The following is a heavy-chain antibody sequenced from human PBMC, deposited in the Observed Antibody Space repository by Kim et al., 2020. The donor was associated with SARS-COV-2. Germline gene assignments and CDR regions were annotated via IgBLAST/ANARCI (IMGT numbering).Heavy chain of an antibody. J-gene: IGHJ2*01. V-gene: IGHV3-53*01. CDR1: GFTVSSNY. CDR2: IYSGGST. Sequence: GGSLRLSCAASGFTVSSNYMSWVRQAPGKGLEWVSVIYSGGSTYYADSVKGRFTISRDNSKNTLYLQMNSLRAEDTAVYYCARARQDVLRYFDWSSYWYFDLWGRGTLVTVSS. CDR3: ARARQDVLRYFDWSSYWYFDL. D-gene: IGHD3-9*01.